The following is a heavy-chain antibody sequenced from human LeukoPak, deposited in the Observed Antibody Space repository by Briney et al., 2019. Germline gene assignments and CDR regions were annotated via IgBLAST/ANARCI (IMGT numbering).Heavy chain of an antibody. Sequence: PGGSLRLSCAASEFTFSSCAMRWVRQAPGKGLEWVSYISSSGSTIYYADSVKGRFTISRDNAKNSLYLQMNSLRAEDTAVYYCARYYDTSLDHLFDYWGQGTLVTVSS. CDR3: ARYYDTSLDHLFDY. D-gene: IGHD3-9*01. CDR2: ISSSGSTI. J-gene: IGHJ4*02. CDR1: EFTFSSCA. V-gene: IGHV3-48*03.